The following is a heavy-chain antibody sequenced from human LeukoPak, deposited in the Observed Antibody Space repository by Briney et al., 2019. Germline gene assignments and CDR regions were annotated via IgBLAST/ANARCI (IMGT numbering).Heavy chain of an antibody. CDR2: IIPIFGTA. CDR3: ARARCHPCEEPHLNWFDP. Sequence: ASVTVSCMASGGTFSSYAISWVRQAPGQGLEWMGGIIPIFGTANYAQKFQGRVTITADESTSTAYMELSSLRSEDTAVYYCARARCHPCEEPHLNWFDPWGQGTLVTVSS. CDR1: GGTFSSYA. J-gene: IGHJ5*02. V-gene: IGHV1-69*01. D-gene: IGHD1-14*01.